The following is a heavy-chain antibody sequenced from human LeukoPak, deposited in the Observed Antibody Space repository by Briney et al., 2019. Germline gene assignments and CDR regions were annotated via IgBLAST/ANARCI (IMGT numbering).Heavy chain of an antibody. CDR1: GGSLSSSSDY. Sequence: PSQTLSLTCTVSGGSLSSSSDYWNWIRQPAGKGLEWIGRVSAIGSTNQNPSLKSRVSISVDTSKNQFSLKLTSVTAADTAVYYCAGSRGYSYGFWFDPWGQGTLVTVSP. J-gene: IGHJ5*02. CDR2: VSAIGST. D-gene: IGHD5-18*01. V-gene: IGHV4-61*02. CDR3: AGSRGYSYGFWFDP.